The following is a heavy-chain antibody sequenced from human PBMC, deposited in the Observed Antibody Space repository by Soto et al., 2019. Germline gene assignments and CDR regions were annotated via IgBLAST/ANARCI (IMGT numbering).Heavy chain of an antibody. Sequence: ASVKVSCKXSGYTFTSYGISWVRQAPGQGLEWMGWISAYNGNTNYAQKLQGRVTMTTDTSTSTACMELRSLRSDDKAVYYCAREDGDYVFDYWGQGTLVTVSS. CDR3: AREDGDYVFDY. CDR1: GYTFTSYG. J-gene: IGHJ4*02. CDR2: ISAYNGNT. V-gene: IGHV1-18*01. D-gene: IGHD4-17*01.